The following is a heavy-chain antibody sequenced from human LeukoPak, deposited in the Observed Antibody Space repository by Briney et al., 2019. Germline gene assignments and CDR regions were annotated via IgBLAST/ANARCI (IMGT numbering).Heavy chain of an antibody. CDR3: AGDEGMGDNALDI. Sequence: PGGSLRLSCAASGFTFSSYGMHWVRQAPGKGLEWVAVILNDGSQEKYADSVKGRFTISRDNSKNTLFLQMNSLRAEDTAVYYCAGDEGMGDNALDIWGQGKMVTVSS. J-gene: IGHJ3*02. CDR2: ILNDGSQE. V-gene: IGHV3-33*01. CDR1: GFTFSSYG. D-gene: IGHD3-16*01.